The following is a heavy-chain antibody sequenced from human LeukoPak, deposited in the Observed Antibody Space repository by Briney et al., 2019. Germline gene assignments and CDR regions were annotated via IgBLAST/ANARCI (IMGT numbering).Heavy chain of an antibody. CDR3: ARERLGYYDRSGLDY. D-gene: IGHD3-22*01. CDR2: IYYSGSS. V-gene: IGHV4-59*01. J-gene: IGHJ4*02. Sequence: SETLSLTCTVSGGSISSYYWNWIRQPPGKGLEWIGYIYYSGSSNYNPSLKSRVTTSVDTSKNQFSLKLSSVTAADTAVYYCARERLGYYDRSGLDYWGQGTLVTVSS. CDR1: GGSISSYY.